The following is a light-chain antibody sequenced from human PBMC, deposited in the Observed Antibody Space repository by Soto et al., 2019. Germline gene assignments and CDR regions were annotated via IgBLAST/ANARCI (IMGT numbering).Light chain of an antibody. V-gene: IGLV3-21*02. CDR2: DDG. CDR3: QVWDATGDYVV. CDR1: NIGTKT. Sequence: SYELAQPPSVSVAPGQTARITCGGNNIGTKTVHWYQQKPGQAPVLVVFDDGDRPSGIPERFSGSNSGHTATLAISRVEAGDEADYYCQVWDATGDYVVFGGGPQLTVL. J-gene: IGLJ2*01.